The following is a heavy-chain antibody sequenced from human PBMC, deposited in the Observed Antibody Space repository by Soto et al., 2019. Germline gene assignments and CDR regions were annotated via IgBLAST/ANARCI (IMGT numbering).Heavy chain of an antibody. CDR1: GGSISSNY. D-gene: IGHD6-13*01. Sequence: SETLSLTCTVSGGSISSNYWTWIRQPPGKGLERIGYVYNSGSTNYNPSLKSRVTISEGTSKSQFSLKVNSMTTADTAVYYCARYRREAVAGYTLDNWGQGILVTVSS. J-gene: IGHJ4*02. CDR3: ARYRREAVAGYTLDN. CDR2: VYNSGST. V-gene: IGHV4-59*01.